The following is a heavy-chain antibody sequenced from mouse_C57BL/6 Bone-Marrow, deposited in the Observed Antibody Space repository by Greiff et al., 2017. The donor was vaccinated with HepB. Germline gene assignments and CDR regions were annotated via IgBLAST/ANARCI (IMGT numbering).Heavy chain of an antibody. V-gene: IGHV1-39*01. CDR3: ARWYYGSSYVYYFDY. CDR2: INPNYGTT. CDR1: GYSFTDYN. Sequence: VQLKESGPELVKPGASVKISCKASGYSFTDYNMNWVKQSNGKSLEWIGVINPNYGTTSYNQKFKGKATLTVDQSSSTAYMQLNSLTSEDSAVYYCARWYYGSSYVYYFDYWGQGTTLTVSS. D-gene: IGHD1-1*01. J-gene: IGHJ2*01.